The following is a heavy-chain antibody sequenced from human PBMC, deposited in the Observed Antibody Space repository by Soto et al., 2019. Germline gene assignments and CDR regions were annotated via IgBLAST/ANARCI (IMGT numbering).Heavy chain of an antibody. D-gene: IGHD1-1*01. J-gene: IGHJ4*02. CDR2: INPNSGGT. CDR1: GYTFSDYY. Sequence: GXSVKVCCKASGYTFSDYYIHLVRQAPGQGLEWMGWINPNSGGTNYSPKFQGGVTMTMDTSITTAYMELSRLRSGDTAVYYCAREQATAKPEGVDVWGQGTLVTFSS. CDR3: AREQATAKPEGVDV. V-gene: IGHV1-2*02.